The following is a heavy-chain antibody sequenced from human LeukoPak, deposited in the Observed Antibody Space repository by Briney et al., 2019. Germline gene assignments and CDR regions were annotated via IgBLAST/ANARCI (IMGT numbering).Heavy chain of an antibody. CDR1: GFTFSSYA. Sequence: PGGSLRLSCAASGFTFSSYAMSWVRQAPGKGLEWVSSISSSSSYIYYADSVKGRFTISRDNAKNSLYLQMNSLRAEDTAVYYRARETTGAFDIWGQGTMVTVSS. CDR2: ISSSSSYI. V-gene: IGHV3-21*01. J-gene: IGHJ3*02. CDR3: ARETTGAFDI. D-gene: IGHD4-11*01.